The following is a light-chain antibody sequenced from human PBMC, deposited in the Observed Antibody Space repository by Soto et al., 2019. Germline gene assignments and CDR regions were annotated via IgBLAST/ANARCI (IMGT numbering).Light chain of an antibody. J-gene: IGKJ4*01. Sequence: DIHMTRSPSSLPASLGHLLTILSRASQSISSYLAWYQQRPGKAPKLLISAASTLQSGVPSTFSGSGSGADFTLTISSLQTEDFATYYCQLYDGQSVFTFGGGTKVDIK. CDR1: QSISSY. CDR2: AAS. V-gene: IGKV1-9*01. CDR3: QLYDGQSVFT.